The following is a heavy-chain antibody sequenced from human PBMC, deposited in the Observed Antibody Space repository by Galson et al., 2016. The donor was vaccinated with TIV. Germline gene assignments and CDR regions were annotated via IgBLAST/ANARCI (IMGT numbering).Heavy chain of an antibody. J-gene: IGHJ4*02. Sequence: SLRLSCADSRSTFSSSWMNWVRQAPGKGLEWVANINGDGTEINYVDSVKGRFTISRENAKHSLYLQMSNLRVEDTAIYYCAQWLGTSNSWGQGTLVTVSS. D-gene: IGHD6-19*01. CDR2: INGDGTEI. CDR1: RSTFSSSW. V-gene: IGHV3-7*01. CDR3: AQWLGTSNS.